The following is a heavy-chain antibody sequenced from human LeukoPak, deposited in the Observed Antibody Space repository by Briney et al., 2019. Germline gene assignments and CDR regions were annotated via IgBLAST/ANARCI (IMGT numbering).Heavy chain of an antibody. CDR1: GASTTSSSYY. Sequence: SETLSLTCTVSGASTTSSSYYWGWIRQAPGKGLEWIGNMDYSGTTYYSPYLNSRVIISVDTSKNKFSLELKSVTAADTAVYYCARMVHNFDDVWGSYRSTGFDYWGQGALVTVSS. CDR2: MDYSGTT. J-gene: IGHJ4*02. D-gene: IGHD3-16*02. CDR3: ARMVHNFDDVWGSYRSTGFDY. V-gene: IGHV4-39*01.